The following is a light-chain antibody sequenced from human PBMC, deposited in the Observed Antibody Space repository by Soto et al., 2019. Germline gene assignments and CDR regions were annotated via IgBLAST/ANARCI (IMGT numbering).Light chain of an antibody. CDR1: SRDVGGYNY. Sequence: QSALTQPPSAAGSLGQSVTISCTGTSRDVGGYNYVSWHQQHPGKAPKVMIYEVTKRPPGVPDRFSGSKSGNTASLTVSGLQAEDEADYYCRSFAGGGNPVLLGGGTKLTVL. CDR2: EVT. J-gene: IGLJ2*01. CDR3: RSFAGGGNPVL. V-gene: IGLV2-8*01.